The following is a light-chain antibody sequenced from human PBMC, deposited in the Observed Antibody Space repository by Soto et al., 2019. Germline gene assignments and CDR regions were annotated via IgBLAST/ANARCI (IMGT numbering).Light chain of an antibody. CDR1: QNVYTY. CDR2: DAS. J-gene: IGKJ5*01. CDR3: QQRSNWPPEVT. Sequence: DIILAQSPATLSFSPGERATLSCRASQNVYTYLAWYQQKPGQAPRLLIYDASNRATGIPARFSGSGSGTDFTLTISSLESEDFAVYYCQQRSNWPPEVTFGQGTRLEIK. V-gene: IGKV3-11*01.